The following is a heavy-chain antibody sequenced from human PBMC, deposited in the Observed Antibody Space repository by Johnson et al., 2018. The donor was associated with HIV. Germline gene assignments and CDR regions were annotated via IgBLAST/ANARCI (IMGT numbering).Heavy chain of an antibody. CDR3: AKNRDCGDGDAFDI. Sequence: VQLVESGGGLVKPGGSLRLSCAASGFTFSNAWMSWVRQAPGKGLEWVGRIKSKTDGGTTDYAAPVKGRFTISRDDSKNTLYLQMNSLKTEDTAMYYCAKNRDCGDGDAFDIWGQGTMVTVSS. J-gene: IGHJ3*02. D-gene: IGHD4-17*01. V-gene: IGHV3-15*01. CDR2: IKSKTDGGTT. CDR1: GFTFSNAW.